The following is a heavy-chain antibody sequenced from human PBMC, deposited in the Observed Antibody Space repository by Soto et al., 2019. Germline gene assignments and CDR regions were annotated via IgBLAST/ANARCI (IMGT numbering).Heavy chain of an antibody. CDR3: ARVKESSSSHPYYFDY. D-gene: IGHD6-6*01. J-gene: IGHJ4*02. Sequence: SETLSLTCAVYGGSFSGYYWSWIRQPPGKGLEWIGEINHSGSTNYNPSLKSRVTISVDTSKNQFSLKLSSVTAADTAVYYCARVKESSSSHPYYFDYWGQGTLVTVSS. CDR1: GGSFSGYY. V-gene: IGHV4-34*01. CDR2: INHSGST.